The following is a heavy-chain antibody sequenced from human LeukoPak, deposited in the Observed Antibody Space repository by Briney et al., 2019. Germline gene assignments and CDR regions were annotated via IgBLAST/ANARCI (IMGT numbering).Heavy chain of an antibody. CDR3: AKDNRRHYTSGPNPDSLH. CDR2: ISWNSGSI. V-gene: IGHV3-9*01. Sequence: GGSLRLSCAGSGFIFNNYAMHGVRQPPGKGLEWVSGISWNSGSIDYADSVKGRFTISRDNAKNSLYLQMNSLRVEDTAFYYCAKDNRRHYTSGPNPDSLHWGQGALVTVSS. D-gene: IGHD6-19*01. CDR1: GFIFNNYA. J-gene: IGHJ4*02.